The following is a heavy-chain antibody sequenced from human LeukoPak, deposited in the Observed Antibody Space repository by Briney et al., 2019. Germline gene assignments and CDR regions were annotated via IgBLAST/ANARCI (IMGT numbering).Heavy chain of an antibody. D-gene: IGHD2-15*01. CDR2: IRSKAYGGTT. Sequence: PGRSLSLSCPSSGFILRDYPMRLDRPAPGKGVEWVGFIRSKAYGGTTEYAASVKGRFTISRDDSKSIAYLQMNSLKTEDTAVYYCTRDGGYCSGGSCYTPLGYWGEGPRVTVS. CDR3: TRDGGYCSGGSCYTPLGY. CDR1: GFILRDYP. J-gene: IGHJ4*02. V-gene: IGHV3-49*02.